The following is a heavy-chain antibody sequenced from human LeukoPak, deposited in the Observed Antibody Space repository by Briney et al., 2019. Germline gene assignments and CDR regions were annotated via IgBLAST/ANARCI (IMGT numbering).Heavy chain of an antibody. V-gene: IGHV3-66*01. CDR2: IYDGGSA. CDR3: AREASYSSSWWYFDH. Sequence: GGSLRLSCAASGFTVSSKYISWVRQASGKGLEWVSVIYDGGSADYADSVKGRFTISRDNSKSKVFLQMNSLRVEDTAVYYCAREASYSSSWWYFDHWGQGTLVTVSS. CDR1: GFTVSSKY. J-gene: IGHJ4*02. D-gene: IGHD6-13*01.